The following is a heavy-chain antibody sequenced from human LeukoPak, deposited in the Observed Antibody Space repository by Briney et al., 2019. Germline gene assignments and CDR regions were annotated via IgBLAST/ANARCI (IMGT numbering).Heavy chain of an antibody. D-gene: IGHD3-3*01. J-gene: IGHJ4*02. CDR1: GGSFSGYY. CDR2: INHSGST. V-gene: IGHV4-34*01. Sequence: PSETLSLTCAVYGGSFSGYYWSWIRQPPGKGLEWIGEINHSGSTNYNPSLKSRVTISVDTSKNQFSLKLSSVTAADTAVYYCARGLASGYPPTPFDYWGQGTLVTVSS. CDR3: ARGLASGYPPTPFDY.